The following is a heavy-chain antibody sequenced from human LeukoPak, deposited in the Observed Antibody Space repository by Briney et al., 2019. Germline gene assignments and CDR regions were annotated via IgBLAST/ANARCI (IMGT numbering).Heavy chain of an antibody. V-gene: IGHV4-31*03. J-gene: IGHJ4*02. CDR2: IYYSGST. CDR3: AVRSPGIAVADY. CDR1: GGSISSGGYY. Sequence: PSETLFLTCTVSGGSISSGGYYWSWIRQHPGKGLEWIGYIYYSGSTYYNPSLKNRVTISVDTSKNQFSLKLSSVTAADTAVYYCAVRSPGIAVADYWGQGTLVTVSS. D-gene: IGHD6-19*01.